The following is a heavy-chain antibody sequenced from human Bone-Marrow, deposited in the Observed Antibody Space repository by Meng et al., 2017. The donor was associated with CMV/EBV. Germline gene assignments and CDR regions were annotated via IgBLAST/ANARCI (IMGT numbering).Heavy chain of an antibody. D-gene: IGHD3-16*01. CDR3: AKHLYDWGSYSHYFDY. J-gene: IGHJ4*02. CDR1: GFTFSSYA. Sequence: SGFTFSSYAMNWVRQSPGKGLEWVSTISDSGVSTYYADSVKGRFTISRDNSKNTLYLQMNILRAEDTAVYYCAKHLYDWGSYSHYFDYWGRGTLVTVSS. CDR2: ISDSGVST. V-gene: IGHV3-23*01.